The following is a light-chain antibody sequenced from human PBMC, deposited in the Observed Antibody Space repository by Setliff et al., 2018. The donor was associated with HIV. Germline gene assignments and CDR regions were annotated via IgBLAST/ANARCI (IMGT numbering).Light chain of an antibody. CDR2: XXX. J-gene: IGLJ1*01. CDR3: SSYSTXXXXXX. Sequence: TQPASVSXSPGQSITISCTGISSDVGGYYSVSWYQQHPGKAPKLXIYXXXNRPLGVSNRFSGSRSGNTASLTIPGPQVADEADYCCSSYSTXXXXXXFGPGTKVTVL. V-gene: IGLV2-14*03. CDR1: SSDVGGYYS.